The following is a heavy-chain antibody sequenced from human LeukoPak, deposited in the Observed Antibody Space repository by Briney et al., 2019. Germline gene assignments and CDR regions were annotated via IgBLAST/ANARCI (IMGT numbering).Heavy chain of an antibody. Sequence: GGSLRLSCAASGFTFSSYWMSWVRQAPGKGLEWVANIKQDGSEKYYVDSVKGRFTISRDNAKNSLYLQMNSLRAEDTAVYYCAREYYDFWSGYHTWGQGTLVTVSS. V-gene: IGHV3-7*01. CDR1: GFTFSSYW. D-gene: IGHD3-3*01. CDR3: AREYYDFWSGYHT. J-gene: IGHJ5*02. CDR2: IKQDGSEK.